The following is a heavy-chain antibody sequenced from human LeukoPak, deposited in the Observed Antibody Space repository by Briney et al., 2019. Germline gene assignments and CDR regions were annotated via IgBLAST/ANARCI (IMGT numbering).Heavy chain of an antibody. CDR2: INAGKGNT. V-gene: IGHV1-3*01. CDR1: GYTFTSYA. J-gene: IGHJ6*04. Sequence: GASVKVSCKACGYTFTSYAMHGVRQAPGQRGDGMGWINAGKGNTKYSQKFQGRVTITRDTSASTAYMELSSLRSEDPAVYSCAKGASSSWYYYGMDVWGKGTTVTVSS. D-gene: IGHD6-13*01. CDR3: AKGASSSWYYYGMDV.